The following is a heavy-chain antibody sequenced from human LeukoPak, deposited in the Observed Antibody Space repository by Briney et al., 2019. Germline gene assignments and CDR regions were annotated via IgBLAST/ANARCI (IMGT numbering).Heavy chain of an antibody. Sequence: GGSLRLSCAASGFTFSSYTMHWVRQAPGKGLEWVALISYDGSHKYYADSVKGRFTISRDNSKNTLYLQMNSLRAEDTAVYYCAKDLSGGNFDYWGQGTLVTVSS. CDR3: AKDLSGGNFDY. V-gene: IGHV3-30*04. CDR2: ISYDGSHK. CDR1: GFTFSSYT. J-gene: IGHJ4*02. D-gene: IGHD3-10*01.